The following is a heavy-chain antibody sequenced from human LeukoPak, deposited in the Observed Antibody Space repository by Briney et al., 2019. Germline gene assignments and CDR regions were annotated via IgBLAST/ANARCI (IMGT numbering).Heavy chain of an antibody. CDR2: IYYSGST. CDR3: ASASVLNWFDP. Sequence: PSETLSLTSTVSGGSISSYYWSWIRQPPGKGLEWIGSIYYSGSTYYNPSLKSRVTISVDTSKNQFSLKLSSVTAADTAVYYCASASVLNWFDPWGQGTLVTVSS. V-gene: IGHV4-39*07. D-gene: IGHD3-10*01. CDR1: GGSISSYY. J-gene: IGHJ5*02.